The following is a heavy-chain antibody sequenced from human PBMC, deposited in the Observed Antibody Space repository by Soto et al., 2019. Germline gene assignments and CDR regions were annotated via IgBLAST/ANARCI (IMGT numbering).Heavy chain of an antibody. V-gene: IGHV3-74*01. Sequence: GESLKISCAASGFTFSSYWMHWVRQAPGKGLVWVSRINSDGSSTSYADSVKGRFTISRDNAKNTLYLQMNSLRAEDTAVYYCANAGGSGSYPYTFYYFDYWGQGTLVTVSS. CDR3: ANAGGSGSYPYTFYYFDY. J-gene: IGHJ4*02. CDR2: INSDGSST. D-gene: IGHD3-16*01. CDR1: GFTFSSYW.